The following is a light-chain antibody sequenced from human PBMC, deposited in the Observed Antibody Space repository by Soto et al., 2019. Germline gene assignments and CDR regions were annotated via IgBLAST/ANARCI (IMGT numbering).Light chain of an antibody. J-gene: IGLJ3*02. Sequence: QSALTQPASVSGSPGQSITISCTGTSSDVGSYNLVSWYQHHPGKVPQLIIYETTKRPSGVSNRFSGSKSGNTASLTISGLQAEDEAHYHCSSYTGDYTLMFAGGTKVTVL. CDR2: ETT. CDR1: SSDVGSYNL. V-gene: IGLV2-23*01. CDR3: SSYTGDYTLM.